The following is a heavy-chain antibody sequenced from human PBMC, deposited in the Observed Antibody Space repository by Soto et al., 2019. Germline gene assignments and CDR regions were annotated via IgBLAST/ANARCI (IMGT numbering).Heavy chain of an antibody. D-gene: IGHD6-13*01. CDR1: GGSFSGHY. Sequence: SETLSLTCAVYGGSFSGHYCSWIRQPPGKGLEWIGEIIPSGSTNYNPSLKSRVTISVDTSKNQFSLKLSSVTAADTAVYYCARGTAGYSGSWYVSWGQGTLVTVSS. CDR2: IIPSGST. CDR3: ARGTAGYSGSWYVS. J-gene: IGHJ5*01. V-gene: IGHV4-34*01.